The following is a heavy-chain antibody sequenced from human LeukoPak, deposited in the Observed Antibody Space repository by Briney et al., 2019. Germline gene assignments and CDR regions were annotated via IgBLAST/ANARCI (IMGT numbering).Heavy chain of an antibody. CDR1: GDSISIYY. J-gene: IGHJ4*02. V-gene: IGHV4-4*07. CDR2: IQTSGST. CDR3: ARASITVGLDY. D-gene: IGHD4-23*01. Sequence: PSETLSLTCTVSGDSISIYYWSWIRQPAGKGLEWIGRIQTSGSTNYNPSLKSRVAMSVDTSKNELSLKISSVTAADTAVYYCARASITVGLDYWGQGTLVTVSS.